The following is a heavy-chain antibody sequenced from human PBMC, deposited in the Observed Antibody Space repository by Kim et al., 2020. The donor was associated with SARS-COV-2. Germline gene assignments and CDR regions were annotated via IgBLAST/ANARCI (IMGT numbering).Heavy chain of an antibody. J-gene: IGHJ2*01. Sequence: GGSLRLSCAASGFTFSSYAMSWVRQAPGKGLEWVSAVSGSADSTYYADSVKGRFTISRDNSKNTLYLQMNSLRAEDTAVYYCAKDFRGVITLWWYFDLWGRGTLVTVSS. CDR1: GFTFSSYA. CDR2: VSGSADST. CDR3: AKDFRGVITLWWYFDL. D-gene: IGHD1-20*01. V-gene: IGHV3-23*01.